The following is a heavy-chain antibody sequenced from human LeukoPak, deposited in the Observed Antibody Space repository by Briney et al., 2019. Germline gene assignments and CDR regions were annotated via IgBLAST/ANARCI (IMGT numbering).Heavy chain of an antibody. CDR3: ARHSSWEPLDY. CDR2: IYYSGSP. CDR1: GGSISSSSYY. D-gene: IGHD1-26*01. J-gene: IGHJ4*02. Sequence: SETLSLPCTVSGGSISSSSYYGGWIRQPPGKGLEWIGSIYYSGSPHYNPSRKSRATISVDTAKNQFSLKLSSGTAADRAVYYSARHSSWEPLDYWGQGTLVTVSS. V-gene: IGHV4-39*01.